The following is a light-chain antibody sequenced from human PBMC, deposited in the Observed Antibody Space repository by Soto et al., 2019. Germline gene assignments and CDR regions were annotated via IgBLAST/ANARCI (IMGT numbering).Light chain of an antibody. V-gene: IGLV2-14*01. J-gene: IGLJ3*02. Sequence: QSVLTQPASVSGSPGQPITISCTGTSSDVAGYNYVSWYQQHPGKAPKLMIYDVSNRPSGVSNRCSGSKSGNTASLTISGLQSQDEADYYCRSYTSSSTWVFVGGTQLTVL. CDR1: SSDVAGYNY. CDR3: RSYTSSSTWV. CDR2: DVS.